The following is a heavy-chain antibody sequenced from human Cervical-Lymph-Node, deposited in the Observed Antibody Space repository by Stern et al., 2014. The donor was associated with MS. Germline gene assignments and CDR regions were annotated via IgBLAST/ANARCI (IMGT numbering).Heavy chain of an antibody. V-gene: IGHV4-4*02. J-gene: IGHJ6*02. CDR1: GGSISTNNW. CDR3: ARTTRDRHYGMDV. D-gene: IGHD1-1*01. CDR2: THHSGST. Sequence: QVQLQESGPGLVKPSGTLSLTCAVSGGSISTNNWWTWVRQPPGKGLEWIGETHHSGSTNYNPSLKSRVTVSVDKSKNRFSLKLNSVTVADTAVYYCARTTRDRHYGMDVWGQGTTVTVSS.